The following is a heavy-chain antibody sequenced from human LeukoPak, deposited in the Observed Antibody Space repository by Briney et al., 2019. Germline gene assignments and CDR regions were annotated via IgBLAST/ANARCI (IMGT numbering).Heavy chain of an antibody. CDR1: GFTFNNYG. J-gene: IGHJ5*02. D-gene: IGHD2-15*01. CDR2: IWYDGSKT. Sequence: GRSLRLSCAASGFTFNNYGFHWVRQAPGKGLEWVAVIWYDGSKTYYVDSVKGRFTISRDNSKNTVYLQMNRLRAQDTAMYYCARDGSGGAYAWFDPWGQGTLVTVSS. CDR3: ARDGSGGAYAWFDP. V-gene: IGHV3-33*01.